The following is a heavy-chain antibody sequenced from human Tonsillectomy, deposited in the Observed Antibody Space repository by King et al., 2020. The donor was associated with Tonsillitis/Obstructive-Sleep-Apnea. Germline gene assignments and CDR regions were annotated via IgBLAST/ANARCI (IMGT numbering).Heavy chain of an antibody. D-gene: IGHD3-16*01. CDR1: GFTFSSYG. V-gene: IGHV3-33*01. CDR3: ARDGGSGTESSYFDY. CDR2: IWHDGNNK. J-gene: IGHJ4*02. Sequence: VQLVQSGGGVVQPGRSLRLSCAASGFTFSSYGMHWVRQAPGKGLEGVAAIWHDGNNKYYGDSVKGRFTISRDNSKNTLYLQMNSLRAEDTAVYYCARDGGSGTESSYFDYWGQGTLVTVSS.